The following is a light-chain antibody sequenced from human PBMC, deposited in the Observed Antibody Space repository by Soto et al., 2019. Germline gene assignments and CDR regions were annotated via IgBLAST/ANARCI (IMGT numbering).Light chain of an antibody. CDR1: SDDVGGGYNY. V-gene: IGLV2-8*01. Sequence: QSALTQPPSASGSPGQSVTISCTGTSDDVGGGYNYVSWYQQHPDKAPRLMIYEVSARPSGFPARFSGSKSDNTASLTVSGHQAEDEAYYYCRSYAGSDKFVFGTGTKLTVL. CDR2: EVS. J-gene: IGLJ1*01. CDR3: RSYAGSDKFV.